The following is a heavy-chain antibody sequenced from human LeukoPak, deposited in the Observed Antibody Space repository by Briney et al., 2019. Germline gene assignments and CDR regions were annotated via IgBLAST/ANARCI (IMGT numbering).Heavy chain of an antibody. D-gene: IGHD3-16*01. CDR2: IKQDGGEI. CDR1: GSTLSSYS. CDR3: ARDPIYYDASP. V-gene: IGHV3-7*01. J-gene: IGHJ5*02. Sequence: PGGSLRLSCAVSGSTLSSYSMTWVRQAPGKGLEWVAYIKQDGGEIYYVDSVKGRFTVSRDNAKNSLYLQMSSLRDDDTAMYYCARDPIYYDASPWGQGTLVTVSS.